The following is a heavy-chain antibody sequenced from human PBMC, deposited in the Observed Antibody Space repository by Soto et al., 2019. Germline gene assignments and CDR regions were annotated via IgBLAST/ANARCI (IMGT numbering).Heavy chain of an antibody. J-gene: IGHJ4*02. CDR3: AREGVYCSSTSCNYDY. CDR2: ISSSSSYI. Sequence: PGGSLRLSCAASGFTFSSYSMNWVRQAPGKGLEWVSSISSSSSYIYYADSVKGRFTISRDNAKNSLYLQMNSLRAEDTAVYYCAREGVYCSSTSCNYDYWGQGTLVTVSS. V-gene: IGHV3-21*01. CDR1: GFTFSSYS. D-gene: IGHD2-2*01.